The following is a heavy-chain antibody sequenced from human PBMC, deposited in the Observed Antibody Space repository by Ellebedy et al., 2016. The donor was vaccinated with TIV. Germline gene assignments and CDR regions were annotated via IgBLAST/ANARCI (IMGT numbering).Heavy chain of an antibody. V-gene: IGHV1-46*01. CDR1: GYTFTSYY. D-gene: IGHD6-19*01. CDR2: INPSGGST. CDR3: ARGTGIAVAGFDY. J-gene: IGHJ4*02. Sequence: AASVKVSCKASGYTFTSYYMHWVRQAPGQGLEWMGIINPSGGSTSYAQKFQGRVTMTRDTSTSTAYMELRSLRSDDTAVYYCARGTGIAVAGFDYWGQGTLVAVSS.